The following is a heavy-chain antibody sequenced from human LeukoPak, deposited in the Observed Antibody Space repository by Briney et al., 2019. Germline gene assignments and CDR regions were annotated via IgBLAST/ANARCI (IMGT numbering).Heavy chain of an antibody. V-gene: IGHV5-51*01. J-gene: IGHJ4*02. CDR2: IYPGDSDT. D-gene: IGHD2-15*01. Sequence: GESLKISCKGSGYSFTSYWIGWVRQMPGRGLEWMGIIYPGDSDTRYSPSFQGQVTISADKSISTAYLQWSSLKASDTAMYYCAITASYCSGGSCYVPGWYWGQGTLVTVSS. CDR1: GYSFTSYW. CDR3: AITASYCSGGSCYVPGWY.